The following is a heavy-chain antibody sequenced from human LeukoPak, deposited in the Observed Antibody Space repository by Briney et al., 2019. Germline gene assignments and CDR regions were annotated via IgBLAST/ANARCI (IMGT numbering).Heavy chain of an antibody. CDR1: EYTLTELS. V-gene: IGHV1-24*01. D-gene: IGHD3-10*01. J-gene: IGHJ4*02. Sequence: GASVKVSCKVSEYTLTELSMHWVRQAPGKGLEWMGGFDPEDGETIYAQKFQGRVTMTEDTSTDTAYMELSSLRSEDTAVYYCAASQRLLVYFDYWGQGTLVTVSS. CDR2: FDPEDGET. CDR3: AASQRLLVYFDY.